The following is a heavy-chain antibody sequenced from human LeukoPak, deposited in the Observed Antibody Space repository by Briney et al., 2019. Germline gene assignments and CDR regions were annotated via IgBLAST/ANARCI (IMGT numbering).Heavy chain of an antibody. V-gene: IGHV3-21*01. CDR1: GFTFNSYT. CDR2: ISSSGNYI. J-gene: IGHJ4*02. CDR3: ARSRSSSPYDKNLNF. D-gene: IGHD3-10*01. Sequence: PGGSLRLSCAASGFTFNSYTMSWVREAPGKGLEWVSSISSSGNYIYHADSVKGRFTISRDDAQNSVYLQMNSVKDEDTAVYYCARSRSSSPYDKNLNFWGQGTLVIVSS.